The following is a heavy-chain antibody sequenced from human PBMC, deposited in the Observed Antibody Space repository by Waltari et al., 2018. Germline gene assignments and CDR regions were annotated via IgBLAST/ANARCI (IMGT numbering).Heavy chain of an antibody. Sequence: QVQLQESGPGLVKPSQTLSLTCTVSGGSIRSGSSYWSWIRQPAGKGLEWIGRIYTSGSTNYNPSLKSRVTISVDTSKNQFSLKLSSVTAADTAVYYCARLVATTSYYFDYWGQGTLVTVSS. CDR3: ARLVATTSYYFDY. D-gene: IGHD5-12*01. CDR1: GGSIRSGSSY. V-gene: IGHV4-61*02. CDR2: IYTSGST. J-gene: IGHJ4*02.